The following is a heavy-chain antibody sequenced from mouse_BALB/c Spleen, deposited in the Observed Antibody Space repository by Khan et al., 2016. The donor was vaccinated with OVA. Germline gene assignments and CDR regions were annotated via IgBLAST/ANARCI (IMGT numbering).Heavy chain of an antibody. CDR3: ARAGWDVFAY. V-gene: IGHV1-77*01. CDR2: IYPGSDST. Sequence: QLQQSGPELVKPGASVKMSCKASGYTFTDYVMNWVKQRTGQGLEWIGQIYPGSDSTYYNEKFKGKATLTADRSSSTAYMQLSSLTSEDSAAYFCARAGWDVFAYWGQGTLVTVSA. D-gene: IGHD4-1*01. CDR1: GYTFTDYV. J-gene: IGHJ3*01.